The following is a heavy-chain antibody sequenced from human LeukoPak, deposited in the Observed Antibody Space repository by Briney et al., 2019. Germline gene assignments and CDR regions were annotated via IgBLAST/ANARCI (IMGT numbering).Heavy chain of an antibody. CDR1: GGSISNYY. CDR2: IYTSGHT. J-gene: IGHJ6*03. V-gene: IGHV4-4*07. D-gene: IGHD6-13*01. Sequence: PSETLSLTCTVSGGSISNYYWTFIRQPAGKGLEWIGRIYTSGHTNYSPALRSRVTMSIDTSKDQFSLKLNSVTAADTAVYFCARTTEAHSWRTRYYDYYMDVWGKGTTVTVSS. CDR3: ARTTEAHSWRTRYYDYYMDV.